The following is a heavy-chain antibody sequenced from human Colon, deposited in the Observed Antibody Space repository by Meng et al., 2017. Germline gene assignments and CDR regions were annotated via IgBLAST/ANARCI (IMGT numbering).Heavy chain of an antibody. J-gene: IGHJ4*02. D-gene: IGHD7-27*01. Sequence: QVQLQESGPGLLKPSGTLSLTCAVPVDSISSNHWWSWVRQSPGKGLEWIAEIYHSGNTNYNPSLKSRATISMDKSKNQFSLNLSSVTAADTAVYYCTTGTYYDHWGQGTLVTVSS. CDR1: VDSISSNHW. V-gene: IGHV4-4*02. CDR3: TTGTYYDH. CDR2: IYHSGNT.